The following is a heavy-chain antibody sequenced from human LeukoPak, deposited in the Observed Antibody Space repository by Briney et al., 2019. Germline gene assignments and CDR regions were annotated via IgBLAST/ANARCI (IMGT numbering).Heavy chain of an antibody. J-gene: IGHJ4*02. D-gene: IGHD1-1*01. Sequence: SETLSLTCTVSGVSISGSYWNWVRQPAEKGLEWIGRIYTSGSTNYNPSLKSRVTMSVDTSKNQFSLKLSSVTAADTAVYYCARHGGYGKTYYFDYWGQGTLVTVSS. CDR2: IYTSGST. CDR3: ARHGGYGKTYYFDY. CDR1: GVSISGSY. V-gene: IGHV4-4*07.